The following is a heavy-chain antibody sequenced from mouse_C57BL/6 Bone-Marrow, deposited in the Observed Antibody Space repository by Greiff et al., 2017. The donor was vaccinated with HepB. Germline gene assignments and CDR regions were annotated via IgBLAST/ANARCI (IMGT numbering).Heavy chain of an antibody. J-gene: IGHJ4*01. CDR2: IRSKSNNYAT. Sequence: EVHLVESGGGLVQPKGSLKLSCAASGFSFNTYAMNWVRQAPGKGLEWVARIRSKSNNYATYYADSVKDRFTISRDDSESMLYLQMNNLKTEDTAMYYCVRQEVYYAMDYWGQGTSVTVSS. CDR1: GFSFNTYA. CDR3: VRQEVYYAMDY. V-gene: IGHV10-1*01.